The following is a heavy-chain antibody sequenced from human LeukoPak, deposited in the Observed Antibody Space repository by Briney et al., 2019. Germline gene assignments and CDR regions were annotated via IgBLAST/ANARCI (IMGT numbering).Heavy chain of an antibody. D-gene: IGHD3-22*01. CDR3: ARGNYYDSSGYFDY. V-gene: IGHV3-48*03. J-gene: IGHJ4*02. Sequence: GGSLRLSCAASGFTFSSYEMNWVRQAPGKGLEWVSYISSSGSTIYYADSVKGRFTISRGNAKNSLYLQMNSLRAEDTAVYYCARGNYYDSSGYFDYWGQGTLVTVSS. CDR1: GFTFSSYE. CDR2: ISSSGSTI.